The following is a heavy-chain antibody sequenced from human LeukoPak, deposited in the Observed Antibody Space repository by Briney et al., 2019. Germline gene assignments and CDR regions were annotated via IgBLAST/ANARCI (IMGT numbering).Heavy chain of an antibody. CDR3: AKGAEQWLVPSEYFQY. Sequence: GGSLRLSCAASGFTYSNYAMTWVRQAPGKGLEWVSSISSGGHSTYYAGSVKGRFTISRDNSKNTLYLQMNSLRAEDTAVYYCAKGAEQWLVPSEYFQYWGQGTLVTVSS. J-gene: IGHJ1*01. D-gene: IGHD6-19*01. CDR1: GFTYSNYA. CDR2: ISSGGHST. V-gene: IGHV3-23*01.